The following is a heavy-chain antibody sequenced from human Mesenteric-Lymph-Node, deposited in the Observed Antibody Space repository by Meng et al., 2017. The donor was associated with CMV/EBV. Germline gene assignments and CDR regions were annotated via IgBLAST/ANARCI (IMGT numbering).Heavy chain of an antibody. CDR2: INHSGST. CDR3: ASDVLGYCSSTSCSY. V-gene: IGHV4-34*01. D-gene: IGHD2-2*01. Sequence: SETLSLTCAVYGGSFSGYYWSWIRQPPGKGLEWIGEINHSGSTNYNPSLKSRVTISVDTSKNQFSLKLSSVTAADTAVYYCASDVLGYCSSTSCSYWGQGTLVTVSS. J-gene: IGHJ4*02. CDR1: GGSFSGYY.